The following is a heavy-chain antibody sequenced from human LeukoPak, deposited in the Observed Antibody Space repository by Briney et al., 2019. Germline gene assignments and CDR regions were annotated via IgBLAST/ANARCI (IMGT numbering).Heavy chain of an antibody. V-gene: IGHV1-46*01. D-gene: IGHD6-13*01. CDR3: ARDWGIAAAGS. J-gene: IGHJ4*02. Sequence: GASVKVSCKASGYTFTSYDINWVRQAPGQGLEWMGIINPSGGSASYAQKFQGRVTMTRDTSTSTVYMELSSLRSEDTAVYYCARDWGIAAAGSWGQGTLVTVSS. CDR1: GYTFTSYD. CDR2: INPSGGSA.